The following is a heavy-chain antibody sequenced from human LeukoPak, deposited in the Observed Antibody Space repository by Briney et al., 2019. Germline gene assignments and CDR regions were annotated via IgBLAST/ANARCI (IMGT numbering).Heavy chain of an antibody. Sequence: SETLSLTCTVSGGSINTYYWSWIRQPPGKGLEWIGYIYYRGSTSYNPSLKSRVTVSIDTSKNQFSLNLTSVTAADTAVYYCAREGRNNWFDPWGQGTLVTVSS. CDR3: AREGRNNWFDP. CDR2: IYYRGST. CDR1: GGSINTYY. V-gene: IGHV4-59*01. J-gene: IGHJ5*02.